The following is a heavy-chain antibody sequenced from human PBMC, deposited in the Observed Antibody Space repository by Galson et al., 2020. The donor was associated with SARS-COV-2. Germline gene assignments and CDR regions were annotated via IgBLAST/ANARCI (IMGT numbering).Heavy chain of an antibody. V-gene: IGHV4-30-2*01. CDR2: IYHTGST. Sequence: SETLSRTCDVSGNSISSGAYSWNWIRRPPGKGLEWIGYIYHTGSTYYNPSLKSRVSMSVDRSKNQFSLKLTSVTAADTAVYYCARKGTSTFDIWGQGTMVTVSS. D-gene: IGHD1-1*01. CDR3: ARKGTSTFDI. J-gene: IGHJ3*02. CDR1: GNSISSGAYS.